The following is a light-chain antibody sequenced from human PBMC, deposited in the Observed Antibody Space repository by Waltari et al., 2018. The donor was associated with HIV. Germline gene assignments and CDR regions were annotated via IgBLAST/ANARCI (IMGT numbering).Light chain of an antibody. CDR2: CSN. CDR3: QVWDYTTAV. V-gene: IGLV3-21*04. CDR1: NIGGKS. J-gene: IGLJ2*01. Sequence: SYVLTPTPSVSVAPGGTARITCGGDNIGGKSVHWYQQKAGQVPVLVIYCSNDRPPGIPARFFGFNSGDTATLTISRADAGDEADYYCQVWDYTTAVFGGGTKLTVL.